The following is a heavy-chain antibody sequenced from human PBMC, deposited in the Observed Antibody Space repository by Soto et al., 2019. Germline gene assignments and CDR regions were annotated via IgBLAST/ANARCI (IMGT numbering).Heavy chain of an antibody. J-gene: IGHJ4*02. D-gene: IGHD2-21*01. CDR1: GFTFNNAW. CDR2: IENKTDGGTR. CDR3: TTEPYSARGY. V-gene: IGHV3-15*04. Sequence: EVQLVESGGGLVKPGGSLRLSCAGSGFTFNNAWMNWVRQAPGKGLEWVGRIENKTDGGTRDYAAPVKGRFIISRDDSKHTLYLQMNSLKTDDTAVYYCTTEPYSARGYLGQGTLVTVSS.